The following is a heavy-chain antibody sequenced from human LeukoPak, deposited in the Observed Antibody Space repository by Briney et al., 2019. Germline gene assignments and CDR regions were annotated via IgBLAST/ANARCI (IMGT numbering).Heavy chain of an antibody. V-gene: IGHV4-31*03. J-gene: IGHJ2*01. CDR2: MYYGGST. Sequence: SETLSLTCTVSGGSVSTDGYYCRWLRQHPGKGLEWIGYMYYGGSTYYNPSLRSRVTISVDTSENQFSLTLSSVTAADTAVYYCARAAKFSRGRLLWFEYWYFDLWGRGTLVTVSS. CDR3: ARAAKFSRGRLLWFEYWYFDL. D-gene: IGHD3-10*01. CDR1: GGSVSTDGYY.